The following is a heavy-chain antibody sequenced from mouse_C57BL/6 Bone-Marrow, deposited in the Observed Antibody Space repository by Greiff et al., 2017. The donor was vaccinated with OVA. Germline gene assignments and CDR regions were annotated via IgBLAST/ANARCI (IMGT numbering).Heavy chain of an antibody. Sequence: QVQLKQPGAELVRPGTSVKLSCKASGYTFTSYWMHWVKQRPGQGLEWIGVIDPSDSYTNYNQKFKGKATLTVDTSSSTAYMQLSSLTSEDSAVYYCAPLPYYFDYWGQGTTLTVSS. CDR2: IDPSDSYT. CDR1: GYTFTSYW. V-gene: IGHV1-59*01. CDR3: APLPYYFDY. J-gene: IGHJ2*01.